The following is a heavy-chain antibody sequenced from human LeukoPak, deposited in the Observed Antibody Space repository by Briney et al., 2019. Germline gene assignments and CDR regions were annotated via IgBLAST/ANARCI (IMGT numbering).Heavy chain of an antibody. Sequence: ASVKVSCKASGYTFTSHYMHWVRQAPGQGLEWMGIINPSGGSTSYAQKFQGRVTMTRDTSTSTVYMELSSLRSEDTAVYYCARDQSPVQYSSTFGYWGQGTLVTVSS. J-gene: IGHJ4*02. D-gene: IGHD6-13*01. CDR3: ARDQSPVQYSSTFGY. CDR2: INPSGGST. CDR1: GYTFTSHY. V-gene: IGHV1-46*01.